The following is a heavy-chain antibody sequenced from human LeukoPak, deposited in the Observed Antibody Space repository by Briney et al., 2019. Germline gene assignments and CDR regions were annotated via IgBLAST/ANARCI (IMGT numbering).Heavy chain of an antibody. CDR2: INHSGST. D-gene: IGHD3-9*01. V-gene: IGHV4-34*01. Sequence: SETLSLTCAVYGGSFSDYYWSWIRQPPGKGLEWIGEINHSGSTNYNPSLKSRVTTSVDTSKNQFSLKLSPVTAADTAVYYCARIGVEFYYDILTGQFDYWGQGTLVTVSS. CDR1: GGSFSDYY. CDR3: ARIGVEFYYDILTGQFDY. J-gene: IGHJ4*02.